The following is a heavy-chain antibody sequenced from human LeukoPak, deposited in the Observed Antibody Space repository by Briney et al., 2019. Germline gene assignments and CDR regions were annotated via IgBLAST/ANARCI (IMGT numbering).Heavy chain of an antibody. CDR3: ARNFGGGDSSGPYF. CDR2: FSGSGGST. D-gene: IGHD3-22*01. V-gene: IGHV3-23*01. CDR1: GFTFSSYA. Sequence: GGSLRLSCAASGFTFSSYAMSWVRQAPGKGLECISGFSGSGGSTYYADSVKGRFTISRDNAKNSLYLQMNSLRAEDTAIYYCARNFGGGDSSGPYFWGQGTLVTVSS. J-gene: IGHJ4*02.